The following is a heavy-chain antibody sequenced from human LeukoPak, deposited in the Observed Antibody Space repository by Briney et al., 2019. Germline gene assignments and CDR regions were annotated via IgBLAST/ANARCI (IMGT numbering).Heavy chain of an antibody. D-gene: IGHD3-10*01. CDR3: AKNYMVRGAASAFDI. CDR1: GFTFSSYG. Sequence: GGSLRLSCSASGFTFSSYGMHWVRQAPGKGLEWVAVISYDGSNKYYADSVKGRFTISRDNSKNTLYLQMNSLRAEDTAVYYCAKNYMVRGAASAFDIWGQGTMVTVSS. CDR2: ISYDGSNK. J-gene: IGHJ3*02. V-gene: IGHV3-30*18.